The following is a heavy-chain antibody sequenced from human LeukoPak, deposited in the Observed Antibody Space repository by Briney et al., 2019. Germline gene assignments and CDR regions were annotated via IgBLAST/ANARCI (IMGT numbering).Heavy chain of an antibody. V-gene: IGHV4-34*01. J-gene: IGHJ5*02. CDR2: INHSGST. D-gene: IGHD6-6*01. CDR1: GGSFSGYY. Sequence: SEALSLTCAVYGGSFSGYYWSWIRQPPGKGLEWIGEINHSGSTNYNPSLKSRVTISVDTSKNQFSLKLSSVTAADTAVYYCARGLLWVSSSSKLGWFDPWGQGTLVTVSS. CDR3: ARGLLWVSSSSKLGWFDP.